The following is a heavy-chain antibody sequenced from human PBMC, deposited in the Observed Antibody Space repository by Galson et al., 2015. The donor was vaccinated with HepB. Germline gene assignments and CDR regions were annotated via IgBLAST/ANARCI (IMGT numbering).Heavy chain of an antibody. Sequence: SVKVSCKASGYDFSSYGISWVRQAPGQGLEWMGWISGYNGKRNYAQKVQGRVSMTTDTSTSTAYMELRSLTSDDTAVYFCARVGFTVIRGVMAYWGQGTLVTVSS. D-gene: IGHD3-10*01. V-gene: IGHV1-18*01. CDR1: GYDFSSYG. J-gene: IGHJ4*02. CDR2: ISGYNGKR. CDR3: ARVGFTVIRGVMAY.